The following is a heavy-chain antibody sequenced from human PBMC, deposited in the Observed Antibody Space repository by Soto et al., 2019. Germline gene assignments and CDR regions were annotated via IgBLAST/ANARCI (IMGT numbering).Heavy chain of an antibody. CDR1: GFTFNSYA. Sequence: EVQLLESGGDLVQPGGSLRLSCAASGFTFNSYAMSWVRQAPGKGLEWVSTISGSGSPTYYADSVKGRFTISRDNSKNTLYLQMSSLRADDTAVYYCAQVSPTGFFDYWGQGTLVTVPS. D-gene: IGHD3-10*01. CDR2: ISGSGSPT. V-gene: IGHV3-23*01. CDR3: AQVSPTGFFDY. J-gene: IGHJ4*02.